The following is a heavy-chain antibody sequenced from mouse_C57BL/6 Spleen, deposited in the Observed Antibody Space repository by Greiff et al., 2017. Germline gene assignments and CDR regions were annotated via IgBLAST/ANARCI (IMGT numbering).Heavy chain of an antibody. Sequence: QVQLKQSGAELMKPGASVKLSCKASGYTFTGYWIEWVKQRPGHGLAWIGEILPGSGSTNYTEKFKGKATFTADTSSNTAYMQLSSLTTEDSAIYYCARWGYYDGSRGVYYWGQGTTLTVSS. CDR2: ILPGSGST. CDR1: GYTFTGYW. CDR3: ARWGYYDGSRGVYY. D-gene: IGHD1-1*01. V-gene: IGHV1-9*01. J-gene: IGHJ2*01.